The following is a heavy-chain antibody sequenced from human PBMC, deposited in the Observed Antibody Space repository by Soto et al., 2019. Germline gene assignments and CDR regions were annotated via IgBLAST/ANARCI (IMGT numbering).Heavy chain of an antibody. CDR3: GRGRSGQLVVFY. J-gene: IGHJ4*02. D-gene: IGHD3-10*01. CDR2: IGPASGDT. V-gene: IGHV1-2*02. CDR1: GYTFTGHY. Sequence: ASVKVSCKASGYTFTGHYIHWVRQAPGQGPEWMGEIGPASGDTRYAQKFQGRVTMTRDTSNTTVYMELNNLSPDDTAVYYCGRGRSGQLVVFYWGQGTPVTVS.